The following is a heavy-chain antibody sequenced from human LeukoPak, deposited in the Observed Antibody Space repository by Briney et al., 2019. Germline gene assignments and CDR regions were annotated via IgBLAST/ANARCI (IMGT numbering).Heavy chain of an antibody. D-gene: IGHD6-6*01. CDR2: IKEDGSEK. Sequence: GGSLRLSCATYGFTCSYYFMTRLRQAPGKGLEWVANIKEDGSEKYYVDSVKGRFTISRDNARKSLYLQMNNMRVDDTAMYYCARDGSSRPSEYWGQGILVTVSS. V-gene: IGHV3-7*01. J-gene: IGHJ4*02. CDR1: GFTCSYYF. CDR3: ARDGSSRPSEY.